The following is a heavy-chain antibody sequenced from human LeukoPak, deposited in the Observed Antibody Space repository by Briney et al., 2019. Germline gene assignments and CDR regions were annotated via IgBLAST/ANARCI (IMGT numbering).Heavy chain of an antibody. CDR2: IYTSGST. V-gene: IGHV4-61*02. D-gene: IGHD3-3*01. J-gene: IGHJ4*02. CDR1: GGSISSGSYY. CDR3: ARDPYDFWSGFDY. Sequence: SETLSLTCTVSGGSISSGSYYWSWIRQPAGKGLEWIGRIYTSGSTNYSPSLKSRVTISVDTSKNQFSLKLSSVTAADTAVYYCARDPYDFWSGFDYWGQGTLVTVSS.